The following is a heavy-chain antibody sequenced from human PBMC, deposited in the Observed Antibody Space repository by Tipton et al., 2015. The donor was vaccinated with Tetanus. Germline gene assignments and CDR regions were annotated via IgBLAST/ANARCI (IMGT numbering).Heavy chain of an antibody. CDR2: IHQTGTT. Sequence: GLVKPSETLSLTCTVSGGSISTTSDYWGWIRQSPGKGLEWIGEIHQTGTTNYNPSLKSRVSISLDMAKNQFSLRLTSVTAADTAMYYCARGPLRFFDHWGQGTLVTVSS. CDR3: ARGPLRFFDH. J-gene: IGHJ1*01. V-gene: IGHV4-39*07. CDR1: GGSISTTSDY.